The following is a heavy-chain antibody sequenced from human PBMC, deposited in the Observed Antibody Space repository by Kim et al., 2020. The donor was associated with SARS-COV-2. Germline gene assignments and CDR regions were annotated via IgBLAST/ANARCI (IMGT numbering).Heavy chain of an antibody. V-gene: IGHV3-23*01. Sequence: YADSVKCRVTISRDNSKNTLYLQMNSRGAEDTAVYYCAITTRVRGPIDYWGQGTLVTVSS. J-gene: IGHJ4*02. CDR3: AITTRVRGPIDY. D-gene: IGHD3-10*01.